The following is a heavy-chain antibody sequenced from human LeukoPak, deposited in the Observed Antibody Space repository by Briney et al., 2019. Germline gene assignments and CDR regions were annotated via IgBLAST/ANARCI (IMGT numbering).Heavy chain of an antibody. CDR3: ARRPGEASYFDY. Sequence: PGRSLRLSCAASGFTFSSYAMHWVRQAPGKGLEWVAVISYDGSNKYYADSVKGQFTISRDNSKNTLYLQMNSLRAEDTAVYYCARRPGEASYFDYWGQGTLVTVSS. J-gene: IGHJ4*02. CDR2: ISYDGSNK. CDR1: GFTFSSYA. V-gene: IGHV3-30*04.